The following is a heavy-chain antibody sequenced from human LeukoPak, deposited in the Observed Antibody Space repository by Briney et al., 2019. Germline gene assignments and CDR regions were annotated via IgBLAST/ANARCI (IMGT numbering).Heavy chain of an antibody. V-gene: IGHV3-21*01. CDR2: ISSSSSYI. CDR3: ARDRNVDTAMVKRDYYYGMDV. CDR1: GFTFSSYS. J-gene: IGHJ6*02. Sequence: PGGSLRLSCAASGFTFSSYSMNWVRQAPGKGLEWVSSISSSSSYIYYADSVKGRFTISRDNAKNSLYLQMNSLRAEDTAVYYCARDRNVDTAMVKRDYYYGMDVWGRGTTVTVSS. D-gene: IGHD5-18*01.